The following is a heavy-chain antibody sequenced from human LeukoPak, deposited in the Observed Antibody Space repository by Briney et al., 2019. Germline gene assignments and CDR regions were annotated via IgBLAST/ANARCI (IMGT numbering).Heavy chain of an antibody. CDR2: IYYSGST. J-gene: IGHJ4*02. CDR1: GGSISSGGYY. V-gene: IGHV4-30-4*01. D-gene: IGHD6-19*01. CDR3: ARGGVADGIAVPGIDY. Sequence: KASETLSLTCTVSGGSISSGGYYWSWIRQPPGKGLEWIGYIYYSGSTYYNPSLKSRVTISVDTSKTQFSLKLSSVTAADTAVYYCARGGVADGIAVPGIDYWGQGTLVTVSS.